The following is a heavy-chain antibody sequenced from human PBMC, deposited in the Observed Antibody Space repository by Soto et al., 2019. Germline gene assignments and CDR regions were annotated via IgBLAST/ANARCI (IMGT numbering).Heavy chain of an antibody. D-gene: IGHD3-10*01. J-gene: IGHJ5*02. CDR2: INAGNGNT. CDR1: GYTFTSYA. CDR3: ARDRGLRGVISPRYWFDP. V-gene: IGHV1-3*01. Sequence: ASVKVSCKASGYTFTSYAMHWVRQAPGQRLEWMGWINAGNGNTKYSQKFQGRVTITRDTSASTAYMELSSLRSEDTAVYYCARDRGLRGVISPRYWFDPWGQGTLVTVSS.